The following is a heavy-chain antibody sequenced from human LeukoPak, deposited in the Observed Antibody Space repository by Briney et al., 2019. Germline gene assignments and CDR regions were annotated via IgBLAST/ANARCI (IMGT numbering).Heavy chain of an antibody. CDR1: GFTFSSYG. CDR3: ARGEYHYDSSGYTSVDY. Sequence: PGGSLRLSCAASGFTFSSYGMHWVRQAPGKGLEWVAVIWYDGSSKYYADSVKGRFTISRDNSKNTLYLQMNSLRAEDTAVYYCARGEYHYDSSGYTSVDYWGQGTLVTVSS. CDR2: IWYDGSSK. J-gene: IGHJ4*02. D-gene: IGHD3-22*01. V-gene: IGHV3-33*01.